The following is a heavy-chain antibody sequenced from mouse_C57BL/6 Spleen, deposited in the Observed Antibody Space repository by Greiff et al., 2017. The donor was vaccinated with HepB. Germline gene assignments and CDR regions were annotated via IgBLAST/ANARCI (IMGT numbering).Heavy chain of an antibody. Sequence: QVQLQQPGTELVKPGASVKLSCKASGYTFTSYWMHWVKQRPGQGLEWIGNINPSNGGTNYNEKFKSKATLTVYKSSSTAYLQLGSLTSEDSAVYYCARGAGYSYAIDYWGQGTSVTVSA. CDR3: ARGAGYSYAIDY. V-gene: IGHV1-53*01. D-gene: IGHD2-3*01. CDR1: GYTFTSYW. J-gene: IGHJ4*01. CDR2: INPSNGGT.